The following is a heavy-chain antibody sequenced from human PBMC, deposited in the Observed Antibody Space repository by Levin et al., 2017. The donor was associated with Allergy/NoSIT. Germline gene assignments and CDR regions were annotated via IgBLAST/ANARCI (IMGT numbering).Heavy chain of an antibody. J-gene: IGHJ5*02. V-gene: IGHV4-59*01. CDR1: GASISTYY. D-gene: IGHD3-10*01. CDR2: IYSSGTT. Sequence: SETLSLTCTVSGASISTYYLTWIRQPPGKGLEWIGYIYSSGTTTYSSGNTNYNPSLKSRVTISADTSKSQFSLKLTSVTAADTAVYYCAGVRTQFGWFDPWGQGTLVTVSS. CDR3: AGVRTQFGWFDP.